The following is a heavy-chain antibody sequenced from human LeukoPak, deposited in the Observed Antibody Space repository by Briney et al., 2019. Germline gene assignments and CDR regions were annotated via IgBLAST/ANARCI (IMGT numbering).Heavy chain of an antibody. CDR2: ISWNSGSI. CDR1: GFTFDDYA. V-gene: IGHV3-9*01. Sequence: GGSLRLSCAASGFTFDDYAMHWVRQAPGKGLEWVSCISWNSGSIGYADSVKGRFTISRDNAKNSLYLQMNSLRAEDTALYYCAKPTSNYDPNFDYWGQGTLVTVSS. J-gene: IGHJ4*02. D-gene: IGHD4-11*01. CDR3: AKPTSNYDPNFDY.